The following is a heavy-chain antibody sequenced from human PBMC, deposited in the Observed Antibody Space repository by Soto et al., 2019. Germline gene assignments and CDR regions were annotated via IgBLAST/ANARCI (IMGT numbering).Heavy chain of an antibody. V-gene: IGHV3-23*01. Sequence: GGSLRLSCAASGFTFTTYAMCWVHQAPGKGLEWVSSISVSGDRTFYADSVKGRFTISRDNRRNTLHLQMNSLRAEDTAVYYCVKDGDSISSNKPLDYWGQGTLVTVSS. D-gene: IGHD2-2*01. J-gene: IGHJ4*02. CDR1: GFTFTTYA. CDR2: ISVSGDRT. CDR3: VKDGDSISSNKPLDY.